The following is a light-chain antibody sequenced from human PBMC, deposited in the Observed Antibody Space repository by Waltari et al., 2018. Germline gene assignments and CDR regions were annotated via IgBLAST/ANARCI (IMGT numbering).Light chain of an antibody. Sequence: EIVLTQSPATLSVSPGPRGTLSCRASQSVGGNLAWYQQKPGQAPRLLIYDASNRATGIPARFSGSGSGTDFTLTISSLEPEDFAVYYCQQRRTWPSITFGQGTRLDI. J-gene: IGKJ5*01. V-gene: IGKV3-11*01. CDR3: QQRRTWPSIT. CDR1: QSVGGN. CDR2: DAS.